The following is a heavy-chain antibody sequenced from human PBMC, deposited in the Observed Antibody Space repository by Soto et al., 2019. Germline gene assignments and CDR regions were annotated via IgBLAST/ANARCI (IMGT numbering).Heavy chain of an antibody. J-gene: IGHJ4*02. CDR1: GGSISSGGYY. CDR2: IYYSGST. Sequence: SETLSLTCTVSGGSISSGGYYWSWIRQHPGKGLEWIGYIYYSGSTYYNPSLKSRVTISVDTSKNQFSLKLSSVTAADTAVYYCARGSDIVVVVDYWGQETLVPVSS. CDR3: ARGSDIVVVVDY. D-gene: IGHD2-15*01. V-gene: IGHV4-31*03.